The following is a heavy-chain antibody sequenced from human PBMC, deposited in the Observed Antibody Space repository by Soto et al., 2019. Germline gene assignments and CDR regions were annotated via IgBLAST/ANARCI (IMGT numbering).Heavy chain of an antibody. CDR2: IYHSGST. D-gene: IGHD3-3*01. J-gene: IGHJ5*02. CDR1: SGSISSSNW. CDR3: ARGWILRVDNWFDP. V-gene: IGHV4-4*02. Sequence: SETLSLTCAVSSGSISSSNWWSWVRQPPGKGLEWIGEIYHSGSTNYNPSLKSRVTISVDKSKNQFSLKLSSVTAADTAVYYCARGWILRVDNWFDPWGQGTLVTFSS.